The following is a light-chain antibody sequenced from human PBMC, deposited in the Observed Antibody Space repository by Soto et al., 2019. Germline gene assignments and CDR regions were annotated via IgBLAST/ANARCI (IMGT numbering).Light chain of an antibody. CDR2: KAS. V-gene: IGKV1-5*03. CDR3: KQYNSYPHT. J-gene: IGKJ4*01. CDR1: QSISSW. Sequence: DIQMTQSPSTLSASVGDRVTITCRASQSISSWLAWYQQKPGKAPKLLSYKASSLDSGVPLRFSGSGAGTEFSLAITGPRRSDFATYFCKQYNSYPHTVGGWTKVEIK.